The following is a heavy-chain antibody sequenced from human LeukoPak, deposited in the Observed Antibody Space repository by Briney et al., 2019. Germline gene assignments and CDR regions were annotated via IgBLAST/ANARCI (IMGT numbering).Heavy chain of an antibody. V-gene: IGHV3-21*06. CDR3: ARDRLTSGWLTDF. CDR1: GFTLSSYS. D-gene: IGHD6-19*01. CDR2: LSSSSSFI. J-gene: IGHJ4*02. Sequence: GGSLRLSCEASGFTLSSYSMNWVRQAPGKGLEWVSSLSSSSSFIYYADLVKGRFTISRDNAKNSLSLQMDSLRAEDTAVYYCARDRLTSGWLTDFWGRGTLVIVSS.